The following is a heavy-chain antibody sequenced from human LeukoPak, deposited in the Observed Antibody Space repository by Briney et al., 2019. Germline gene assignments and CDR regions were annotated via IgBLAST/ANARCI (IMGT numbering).Heavy chain of an antibody. V-gene: IGHV4-59*01. Sequence: SETLSLTCTVSGGSINSYYWSWIRQPPGKGLEWIGYIYYSGSTNYNPSLKSRVTISVDTSKNQFSLKLSSVTAADTAVYYCARHDSSGYYWSWFDPWGQGTLVTVSS. CDR1: GGSINSYY. J-gene: IGHJ5*02. CDR2: IYYSGST. D-gene: IGHD3-22*01. CDR3: ARHDSSGYYWSWFDP.